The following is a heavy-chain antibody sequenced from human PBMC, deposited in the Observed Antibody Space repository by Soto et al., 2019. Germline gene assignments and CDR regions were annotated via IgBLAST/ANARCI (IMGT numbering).Heavy chain of an antibody. J-gene: IGHJ4*02. CDR2: ISISGGST. CDR3: AKDLRDSSGYYEYIDS. V-gene: IGHV3-23*01. D-gene: IGHD3-22*01. CDR1: GFTFSSYC. Sequence: PGGPLRLNCSASGFTFSSYCMHWVRQAPGKGLEWVSAISISGGSTYYADSVKGRFTISRDSSKNTLYLQMNSLRAEDTAVYYCAKDLRDSSGYYEYIDSWGQGILVTVSS.